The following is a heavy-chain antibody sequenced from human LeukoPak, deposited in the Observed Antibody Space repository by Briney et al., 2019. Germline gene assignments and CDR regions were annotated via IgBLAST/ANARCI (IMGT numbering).Heavy chain of an antibody. D-gene: IGHD1-26*01. CDR2: INHSGST. CDR3: ARHGGYYAYYFDY. V-gene: IGHV4-34*01. J-gene: IGHJ4*02. Sequence: SETLSLTCAVYGGSFSGYYWSWIRQPPGKGLEWIGEINHSGSTNYNPSLKSRVTISVDTSKNQFSLKLTPVTAADTAVYYCARHGGYYAYYFDYWGQGTLVTVSS. CDR1: GGSFSGYY.